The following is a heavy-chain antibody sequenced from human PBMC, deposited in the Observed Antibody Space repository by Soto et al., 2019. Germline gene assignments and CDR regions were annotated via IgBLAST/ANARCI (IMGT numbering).Heavy chain of an antibody. CDR3: AKDKVPVVVTAPFDY. Sequence: QVQLVESGGGVVQPGRSLRLSCAASGFTFRSYGMHWVRQAPGKGPEWVAVISYDGSNKYYVDSVKGRFTISRDNSKNTLYLQMNSLRAEDTAVYYCAKDKVPVVVTAPFDYWGQGTLVTVSS. V-gene: IGHV3-30*18. CDR1: GFTFRSYG. CDR2: ISYDGSNK. J-gene: IGHJ4*02. D-gene: IGHD2-21*02.